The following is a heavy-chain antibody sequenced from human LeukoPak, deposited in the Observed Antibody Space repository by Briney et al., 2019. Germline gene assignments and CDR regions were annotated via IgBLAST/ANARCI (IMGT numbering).Heavy chain of an antibody. D-gene: IGHD2-2*01. CDR2: ITTTTDDGAT. CDR3: TTVPLGYCSSTTCYSHFDY. CDR1: GFTFSNAW. J-gene: IGHJ4*01. V-gene: IGHV3-15*01. Sequence: PGGSLTLSCAASGFTFSNAWMNCARQAPGGGLEWVGRITTTTDDGATDYAVSVKRRFTISRDDSENTLYLQMNSLKTEDTAVYYCTTVPLGYCSSTTCYSHFDYWGQGTLVTVSS.